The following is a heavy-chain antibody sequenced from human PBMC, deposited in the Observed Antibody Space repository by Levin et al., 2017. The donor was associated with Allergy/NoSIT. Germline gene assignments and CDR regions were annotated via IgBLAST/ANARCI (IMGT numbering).Heavy chain of an antibody. CDR2: FFRGGDT. CDR1: GVSITSSYY. V-gene: IGHV4-39*01. CDR3: ARQAPSTSWPQTNYFDL. Sequence: MASETLSLTCTVSGVSITSSYYWGWVRQTPGRGLEWIGNFFRGGDTYYNPSLKGRVTISEDTSKNQFFLRLASVPAADTALYFCARQAPSTSWPQTNYFDLWGQGTLVTVSS. J-gene: IGHJ4*02. D-gene: IGHD2-2*01.